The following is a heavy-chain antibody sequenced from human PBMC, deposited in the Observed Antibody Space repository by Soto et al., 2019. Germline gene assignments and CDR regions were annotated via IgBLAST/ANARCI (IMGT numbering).Heavy chain of an antibody. CDR1: GVTVSSNY. Sequence: GGSLRLSCAASGVTVSSNYMSWVRQAPGKGLEWVSVIYSGGSTYYADSVKGRFTISRDNSKNTLYLQMNSLRAEDTAVYYCARDLGIGAFDYWGQGTLVTVSS. CDR2: IYSGGST. V-gene: IGHV3-53*01. J-gene: IGHJ4*02. D-gene: IGHD1-26*01. CDR3: ARDLGIGAFDY.